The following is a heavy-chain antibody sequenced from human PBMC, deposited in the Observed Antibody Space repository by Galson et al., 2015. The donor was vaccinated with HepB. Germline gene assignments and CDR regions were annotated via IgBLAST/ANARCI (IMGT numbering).Heavy chain of an antibody. Sequence: SETLSLTCAVYGGSFSGYYWSWIRQPPGKGLEWIGEINHSGSTNYNPSLKSRVTISVDTSKNQFSLKLSSVTAADTAVYYCARSPLMVRGVMLYYFDYWGQGTLVTVSS. CDR1: GGSFSGYY. CDR2: INHSGST. V-gene: IGHV4-34*01. D-gene: IGHD3-10*01. J-gene: IGHJ4*02. CDR3: ARSPLMVRGVMLYYFDY.